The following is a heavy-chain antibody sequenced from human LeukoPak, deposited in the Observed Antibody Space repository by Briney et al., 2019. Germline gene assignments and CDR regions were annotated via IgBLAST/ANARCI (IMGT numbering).Heavy chain of an antibody. CDR2: ISSSSSYI. D-gene: IGHD6-19*01. CDR1: GXTFSSYS. J-gene: IGHJ4*02. CDR3: ARDRGYSSGWATYFDY. V-gene: IGHV3-21*01. Sequence: PGGSLRLSCAASGXTFSSYSVNWVRQAPGKGLEWVSSISSSSSYIYYADSVKGRFTISRDNAKNSLYLQMNSLRAEDTAVYYCARDRGYSSGWATYFDYWGQGTLVTVSS.